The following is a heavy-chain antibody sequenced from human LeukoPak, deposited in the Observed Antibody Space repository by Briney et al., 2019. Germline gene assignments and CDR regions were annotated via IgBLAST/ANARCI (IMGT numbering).Heavy chain of an antibody. V-gene: IGHV1-69*13. J-gene: IGHJ2*01. D-gene: IGHD3-22*01. Sequence: SVKVSCKASGGTFSSYAISWVRQAPGQGLEWMGGIIPIFGTANYAQKFQGRVTITADESTSTAYMELSSLRSEDTAVYYCARSPTYYYDSSGYPYWYFDLWGRGTLVTVSS. CDR2: IIPIFGTA. CDR3: ARSPTYYYDSSGYPYWYFDL. CDR1: GGTFSSYA.